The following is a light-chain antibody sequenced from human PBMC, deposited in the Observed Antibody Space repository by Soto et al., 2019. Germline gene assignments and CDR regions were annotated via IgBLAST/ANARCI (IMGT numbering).Light chain of an antibody. J-gene: IGLJ2*01. CDR3: NSYSTSSTLVV. Sequence: QSVLTQPASVSGSPGQSITISCTGSSSDIGSYNYVSWYQQHPGKAPKLMIYEVRNRPSGVSDRFSGSKSGNTASLTISGLQAEDEADYYCNSYSTSSTLVVFGGGTKLTVL. CDR2: EVR. V-gene: IGLV2-14*01. CDR1: SSDIGSYNY.